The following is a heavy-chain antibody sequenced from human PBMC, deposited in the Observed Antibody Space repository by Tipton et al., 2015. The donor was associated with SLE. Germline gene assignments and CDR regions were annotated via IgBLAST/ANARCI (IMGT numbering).Heavy chain of an antibody. Sequence: TLSLTCAVFGGSFSGFYWHWIRQAPGKGLEWIGEINHSGNTNYNPSLKSRVTISTDASKNQFSLSLSSVTAADTAVYYCARGTWHDSFDQKPMHPSPVHHWGQGTLVSVSS. D-gene: IGHD3-9*01. CDR3: ARGTWHDSFDQKPMHPSPVHH. J-gene: IGHJ1*01. V-gene: IGHV4-34*01. CDR1: GGSFSGFY. CDR2: INHSGNT.